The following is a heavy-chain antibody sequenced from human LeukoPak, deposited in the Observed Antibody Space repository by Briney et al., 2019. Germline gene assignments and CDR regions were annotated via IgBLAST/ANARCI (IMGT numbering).Heavy chain of an antibody. CDR1: GFTFSSYG. D-gene: IGHD3-3*01. CDR2: IWYDGSNK. V-gene: IGHV3-33*01. CDR3: ARDFDDFSFGYYFDY. Sequence: LTGGSLRLSCAASGFTFSSYGMHWVRQAPGKGLEWVAVIWYDGSNKYYADSVKGRFTISRDNSKNTLYLQMNSLRAEDTAVYYCARDFDDFSFGYYFDYWGQGTLVTVSS. J-gene: IGHJ4*02.